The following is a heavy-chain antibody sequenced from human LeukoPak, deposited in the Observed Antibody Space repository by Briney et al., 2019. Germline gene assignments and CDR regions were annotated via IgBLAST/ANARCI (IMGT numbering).Heavy chain of an antibody. J-gene: IGHJ6*03. D-gene: IGHD3-3*01. CDR2: IYYSGST. CDR3: ARGFPYYDFWSGADLGYYYYMDV. CDR1: GGSISSYY. Sequence: SETLSLTCTVSGGSISSYYWSWIRQPPGKGLEWLGYIYYSGSTNYNPSLKSRVTISVDTSKNQFSLKLSSVTAADTAVYYCARGFPYYDFWSGADLGYYYYMDVWGKGTTVTVSS. V-gene: IGHV4-59*01.